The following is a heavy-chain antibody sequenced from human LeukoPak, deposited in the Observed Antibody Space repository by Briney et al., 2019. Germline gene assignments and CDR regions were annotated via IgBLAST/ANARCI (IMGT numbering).Heavy chain of an antibody. Sequence: SETLSLTCTVSGDSINSLDLWSWVRQPPGQGLEWIGETYLSGTTHSNPSVKSRVTISIDKSKNQFFLNLSSVTAADTAVYYCAGLVGRYSSGLYYYYFDYWGQGTLVTVSS. CDR2: TYLSGTT. J-gene: IGHJ4*02. CDR3: AGLVGRYSSGLYYYYFDY. V-gene: IGHV4-4*02. CDR1: GDSINSLDL. D-gene: IGHD3-22*01.